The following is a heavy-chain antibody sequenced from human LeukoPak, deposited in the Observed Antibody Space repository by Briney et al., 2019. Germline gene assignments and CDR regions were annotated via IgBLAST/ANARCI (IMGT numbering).Heavy chain of an antibody. Sequence: AASVKVSCKASGYTFPSYFMHWVRQAPGQGLEWMGIINPTGGSTTYAQKFQGRVTMTRDTSTSTVYMELSSLRSDDTAMYYCARTAARRFDYWGQGTLVTVSS. CDR1: GYTFPSYF. D-gene: IGHD6-6*01. CDR2: INPTGGST. CDR3: ARTAARRFDY. V-gene: IGHV1-46*01. J-gene: IGHJ4*02.